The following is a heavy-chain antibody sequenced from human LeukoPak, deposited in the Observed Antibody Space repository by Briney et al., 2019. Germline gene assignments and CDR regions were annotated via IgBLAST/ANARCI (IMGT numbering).Heavy chain of an antibody. CDR3: VRDNSGYGGFDI. CDR2: IYYSGST. D-gene: IGHD3-22*01. J-gene: IGHJ3*02. CDR1: GGSINSGDYY. Sequence: PSETPSLTCNVSGGSINSGDYYWSWIRQSPGKGLEWIGYIYYSGSTYYNPSLDSRLTMSVDTSNNQFSLKLSAVTAADTAVYYCVRDNSGYGGFDIWGQGTVVTVSS. V-gene: IGHV4-30-4*01.